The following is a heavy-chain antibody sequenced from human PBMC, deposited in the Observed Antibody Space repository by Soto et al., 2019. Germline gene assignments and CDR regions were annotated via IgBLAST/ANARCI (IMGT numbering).Heavy chain of an antibody. J-gene: IGHJ4*02. CDR2: ISGSGGST. CDR1: GFTFSSYA. CDR3: AKEGLGYCSGGSCPRYDNSYYFDY. Sequence: GGSLRLSCAASGFTFSSYAMSWVRQAPGKGLEWVSAISGSGGSTYYADSVKGRFTISRDNSKNTLYLQMNSLRAEDTAVYYCAKEGLGYCSGGSCPRYDNSYYFDYWAQGTLVTVSS. V-gene: IGHV3-23*01. D-gene: IGHD2-15*01.